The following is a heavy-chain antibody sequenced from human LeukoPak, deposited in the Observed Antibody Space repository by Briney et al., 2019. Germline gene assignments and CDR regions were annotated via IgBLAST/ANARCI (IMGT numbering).Heavy chain of an antibody. J-gene: IGHJ3*02. CDR3: ATPLGGGYDWINAFDI. D-gene: IGHD5-12*01. V-gene: IGHV4-59*12. CDR1: GGSISGYY. Sequence: SETLSLTCTVSGGSISGYYWSWIRQPPGKGLEWIGYIFYSGSTDYNPSLKSRVTISVDTSKNQFSLKLSSVTAADTAVYYCATPLGGGYDWINAFDIWGQGTMVTVSS. CDR2: IFYSGST.